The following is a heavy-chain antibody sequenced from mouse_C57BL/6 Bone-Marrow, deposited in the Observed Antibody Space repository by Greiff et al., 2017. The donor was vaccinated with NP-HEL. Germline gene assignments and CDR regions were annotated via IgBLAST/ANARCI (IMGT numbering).Heavy chain of an antibody. D-gene: IGHD1-1*01. CDR2: IDPSDSET. Sequence: QVQLQQPGAELVRPGSSVKLSCKASGYTFTSYWMHWVKQRPIQGLEWIGNIDPSDSETHYNQKFKDKATLTVDKSSSTAYMQLSSLTSEDSAVYYCARRGYYGSSPHWYFDVWGTGTTVTVSS. CDR3: ARRGYYGSSPHWYFDV. CDR1: GYTFTSYW. J-gene: IGHJ1*03. V-gene: IGHV1-52*01.